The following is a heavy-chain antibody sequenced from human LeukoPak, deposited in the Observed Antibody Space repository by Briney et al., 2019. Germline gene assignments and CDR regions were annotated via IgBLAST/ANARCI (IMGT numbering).Heavy chain of an antibody. CDR1: GGSMTNLF. V-gene: IGHV4-59*08. CDR2: IHYSGST. J-gene: IGHJ5*02. Sequence: SETLSLTCTVSGGSMTNLFWSWIRQPPGKRPEWIGYIHYSGSTSYNPSLKGRVTMSLDTSKNQFSLKVSSVTAADTAVYYCARQGGSSSLPLDLDRWGQGILATVSS. D-gene: IGHD6-6*01. CDR3: ARQGGSSSLPLDLDR.